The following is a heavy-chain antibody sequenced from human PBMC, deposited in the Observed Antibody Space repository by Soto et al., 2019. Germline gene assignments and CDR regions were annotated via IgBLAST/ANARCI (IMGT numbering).Heavy chain of an antibody. CDR2: IYPGDSDT. Sequence: GESLKISCKGSGYRFTSYGSGWVRQMPGKGLEWMGIIYPGDSDTRYSPSFQGQVTISADKSISTAYLQWSSLKASDTAMYYCARLGDYGDYGYYYYYMDVWGKGTTVTVSS. J-gene: IGHJ6*03. V-gene: IGHV5-51*01. CDR3: ARLGDYGDYGYYYYYMDV. D-gene: IGHD4-17*01. CDR1: GYRFTSYG.